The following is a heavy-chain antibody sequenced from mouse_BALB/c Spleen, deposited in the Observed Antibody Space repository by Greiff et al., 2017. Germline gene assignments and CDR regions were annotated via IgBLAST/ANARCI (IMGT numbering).Heavy chain of an antibody. V-gene: IGHV5-6*01. D-gene: IGHD2-1*01. CDR3: AREGNGNYGYAMDY. CDR2: ISSGGSYT. Sequence: EVKLMESGGDLVKPGGSLKLSCAASGFTFSSYGMSWVRQTPDKRLEWVATISSGGSYTYYPDSVKGRFTISRDNAKNTLYLQMSSLKSEDTAMYYCAREGNGNYGYAMDYWGQGTSVTVSS. CDR1: GFTFSSYG. J-gene: IGHJ4*01.